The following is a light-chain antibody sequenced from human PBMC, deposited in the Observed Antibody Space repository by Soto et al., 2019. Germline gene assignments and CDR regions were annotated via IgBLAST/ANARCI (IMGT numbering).Light chain of an antibody. Sequence: QSALTQPRSVSGSPGQSVTISCTATGSDVGDSSHVSWYQLHPGKAPKLMIYEVNNRPSGVSNRFSGSKSGNTAFLTISGLQAEDEAHYYCSSYTSIIAYVFGTGTKLTVL. CDR3: SSYTSIIAYV. CDR2: EVN. J-gene: IGLJ1*01. CDR1: GSDVGDSSH. V-gene: IGLV2-14*01.